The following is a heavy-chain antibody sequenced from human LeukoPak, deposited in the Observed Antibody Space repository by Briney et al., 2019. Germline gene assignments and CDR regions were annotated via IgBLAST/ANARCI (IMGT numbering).Heavy chain of an antibody. V-gene: IGHV1-69*01. CDR2: IIPIFGTA. CDR3: ARDLRPLWFGELIPPSPRYYYDYSYMDV. J-gene: IGHJ6*03. D-gene: IGHD3-10*01. CDR1: GGTFSSYA. Sequence: ALVKVSCKASGGTFSSYAISWVRQAPGQGLEWMGGIIPIFGTANYAQKFQGRVTITADESTSTAYMELSSLRSEDTAVYYCARDLRPLWFGELIPPSPRYYYDYSYMDVWGKGTTVTVSS.